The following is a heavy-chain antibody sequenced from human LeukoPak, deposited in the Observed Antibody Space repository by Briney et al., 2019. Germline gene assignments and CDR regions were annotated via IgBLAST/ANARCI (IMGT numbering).Heavy chain of an antibody. CDR1: GFTFSSYA. Sequence: GGSLRLSCAASGFTFSSYAMSWVRQAPGKGLEWVSAISGSGGSAYYADSVKGRFTISRDNSKNTLYLQMNSLRAEDTAVYYCAKGHYYGSGSYPYNWFDPWGQGTLVTVSS. J-gene: IGHJ5*02. CDR3: AKGHYYGSGSYPYNWFDP. V-gene: IGHV3-23*01. CDR2: ISGSGGSA. D-gene: IGHD3-10*01.